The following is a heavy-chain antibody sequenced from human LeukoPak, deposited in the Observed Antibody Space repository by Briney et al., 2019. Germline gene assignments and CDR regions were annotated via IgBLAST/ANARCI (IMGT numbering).Heavy chain of an antibody. V-gene: IGHV4-4*02. CDR3: ARHESAWRGAFDI. CDR1: GVSISTSEW. D-gene: IGHD3-3*01. Sequence: PSGTLSLTCAVSGVSISTSEWWIWVRQPPGQGLEWIGYIYSSGETNYNPSLKSRVTISVDTSTNQFSLKLSSVAAADTAVYYCARHESAWRGAFDIWGQGTMVTVSS. J-gene: IGHJ3*02. CDR2: IYSSGET.